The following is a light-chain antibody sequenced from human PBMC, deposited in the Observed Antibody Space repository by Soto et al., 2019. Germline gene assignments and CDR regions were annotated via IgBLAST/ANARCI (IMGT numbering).Light chain of an antibody. CDR3: SSYTSSSTPYV. V-gene: IGLV2-14*01. Sequence: QPASVSGSPGQSITISCTGTSSDVGGYNCVSWYQQHPGKAPKLMIYEVSNRPSGVSNRFSGSKSGNTASLTISGLQAEDEADYYCSSYTSSSTPYVFGTGTKLTVL. J-gene: IGLJ1*01. CDR2: EVS. CDR1: SSDVGGYNC.